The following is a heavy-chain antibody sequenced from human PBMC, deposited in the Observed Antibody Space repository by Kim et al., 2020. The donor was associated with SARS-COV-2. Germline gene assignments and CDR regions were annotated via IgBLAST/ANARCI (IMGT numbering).Heavy chain of an antibody. CDR2: IYYSGNT. CDR3: ARQTVLYYFDY. CDR1: GGSISSSSFY. J-gene: IGHJ4*02. Sequence: SETLSLTCTVSGGSISSSSFYWGWIRQPPGKGLEWIGSIYYSGNTYYNPSLKSRVTISVDTSKNQFSLKLSSVTAADTAVYYCARQTVLYYFDYWGQGTL. V-gene: IGHV4-39*01. D-gene: IGHD2-8*01.